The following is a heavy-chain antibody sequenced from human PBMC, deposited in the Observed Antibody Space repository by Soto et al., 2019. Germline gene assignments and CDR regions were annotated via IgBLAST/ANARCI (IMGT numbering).Heavy chain of an antibody. J-gene: IGHJ4*02. CDR3: AKGRGGNYDSSGYDY. D-gene: IGHD3-22*01. CDR1: GFTFDDYA. V-gene: IGHV3-9*01. Sequence: EVQLVESGGGLVQPGRSLRLSCAASGFTFDDYAMPWVRQAPGKGLEWVSGISWNSGSIGYADSVKGRFTISRDNAKNSLYLQMNSLRAEDTALYYCAKGRGGNYDSSGYDYWGQGTLVTVSS. CDR2: ISWNSGSI.